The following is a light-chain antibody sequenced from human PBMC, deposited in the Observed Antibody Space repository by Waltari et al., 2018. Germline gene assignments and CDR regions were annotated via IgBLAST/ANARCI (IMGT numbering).Light chain of an antibody. CDR1: QSVSSY. CDR2: DAS. Sequence: EIVLTQSPATLSLSPGERATLSCRASQSVSSYLAWYQQKPGQAPRLLIYDASKRATGSPSRFSGSESGTDFTLNFSSLEPEDFAVYYCQQRSNWPPMYTFGQGTKLEIK. CDR3: QQRSNWPPMYT. J-gene: IGKJ2*01. V-gene: IGKV3-11*01.